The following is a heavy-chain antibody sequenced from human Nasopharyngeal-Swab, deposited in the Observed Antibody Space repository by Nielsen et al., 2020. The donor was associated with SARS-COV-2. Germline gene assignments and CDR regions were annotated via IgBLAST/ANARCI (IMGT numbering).Heavy chain of an antibody. CDR3: AKRVAGKYYYMDV. V-gene: IGHV3-23*01. J-gene: IGHJ6*03. Sequence: GESLKISCAASGFTFSGYAMTRVRQAPGKGLEWVSSISVNGASTYYAGSVKGRVTISRDNSRNTLYLQLNSLSAEDTAIYYCAKRVAGKYYYMDVWGKGTTVTVSS. D-gene: IGHD3-10*01. CDR1: GFTFSGYA. CDR2: ISVNGAST.